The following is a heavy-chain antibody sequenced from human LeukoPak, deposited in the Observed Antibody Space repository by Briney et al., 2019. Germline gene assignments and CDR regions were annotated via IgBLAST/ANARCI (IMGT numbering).Heavy chain of an antibody. CDR1: GFTFSSYG. V-gene: IGHV3-33*01. Sequence: QTGGSLRLSCAASGFTFSSYGMHWVRQAPGKGLEWVAVIWYDGSNKYYADSVKGRFTISRDNSKNTLYLQMNSLRAEDTAVYYCASDILTGLDAFDIWGQGTMVTVSS. D-gene: IGHD3-9*01. J-gene: IGHJ3*02. CDR3: ASDILTGLDAFDI. CDR2: IWYDGSNK.